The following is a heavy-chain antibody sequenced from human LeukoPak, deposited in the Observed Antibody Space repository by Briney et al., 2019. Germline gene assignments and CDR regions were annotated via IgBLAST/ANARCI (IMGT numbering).Heavy chain of an antibody. CDR3: ARLVGGLQSDFWSGVIGTFDY. D-gene: IGHD3-3*01. J-gene: IGHJ4*02. V-gene: IGHV4-59*08. Sequence: PSETLSLTCTVSTGSISPYCWSWIRQSPGKGPEWIGYIYYSGSTNYNPSLNSRVTMSVDTSQNQFSLNLTSVTAADTAVYYCARLVGGLQSDFWSGVIGTFDYWGQGALVTVSS. CDR1: TGSISPYC. CDR2: IYYSGST.